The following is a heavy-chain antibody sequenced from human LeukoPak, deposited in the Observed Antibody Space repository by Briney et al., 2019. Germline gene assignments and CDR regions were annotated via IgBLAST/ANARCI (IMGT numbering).Heavy chain of an antibody. J-gene: IGHJ3*02. CDR3: ARDSYYYGSGSSYAFDI. V-gene: IGHV3-20*04. CDR1: GFTFDDYG. CDR2: INWNGGST. D-gene: IGHD3-10*01. Sequence: GGSLRLSCAASGFTFDDYGMSWDRQAPGKGLEWVSGINWNGGSTGYADSVKGRFTISRDNAKNSLYLQMNSLRAEDTALYYCARDSYYYGSGSSYAFDIWGQGTMVTVSS.